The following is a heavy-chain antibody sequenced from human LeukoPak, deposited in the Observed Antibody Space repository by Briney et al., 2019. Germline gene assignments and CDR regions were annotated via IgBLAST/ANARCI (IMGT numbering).Heavy chain of an antibody. J-gene: IGHJ6*02. D-gene: IGHD3-3*01. CDR3: AREWVTEDYDFWSGTRDYYYGMDV. CDR1: GFTFSSYW. Sequence: PGGSLRLSCAASGFTFSSYWMSWVRQAPGKGLEWVANIKQDGSEKYYVDSVRGRFTISRDNAKNSLYLQMNSLRAEDTAVYYCAREWVTEDYDFWSGTRDYYYGMDVWGQGTTVTVSS. V-gene: IGHV3-7*01. CDR2: IKQDGSEK.